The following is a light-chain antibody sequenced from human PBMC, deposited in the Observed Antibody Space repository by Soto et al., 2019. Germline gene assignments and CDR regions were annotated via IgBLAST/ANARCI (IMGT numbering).Light chain of an antibody. V-gene: IGKV3-15*01. CDR2: DAS. CDR1: QSVRNRY. J-gene: IGKJ1*01. CDR3: QQYNNWPPWT. Sequence: EIVLTQSPATLSLSPGERATLSCRASQSVRNRYLAWYQQKPGQAPRLLIYDASTRATGIPARFSGSGSGTEFTLTISSLQSEDFAVYYCQQYNNWPPWTFGRGTKVDIK.